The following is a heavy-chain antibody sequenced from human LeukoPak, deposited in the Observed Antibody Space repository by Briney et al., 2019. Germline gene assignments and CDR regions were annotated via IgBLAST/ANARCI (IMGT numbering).Heavy chain of an antibody. CDR1: GGTFSSYA. CDR2: IIPIFGTA. CDR3: ARGQQLVHGELLYYYYGMDV. Sequence: ASVKVSCKASGGTFSSYAISWVRQAPGQGLEWMGGIIPIFGTANYAQKFQGRVTITADESTSTAYMELSSLRSEDTAVYYCARGQQLVHGELLYYYYGMDVWGQGTTVTVSS. D-gene: IGHD6-13*01. J-gene: IGHJ6*02. V-gene: IGHV1-69*01.